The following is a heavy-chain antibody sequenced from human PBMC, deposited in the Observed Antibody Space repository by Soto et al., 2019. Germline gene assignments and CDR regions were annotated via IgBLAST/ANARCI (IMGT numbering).Heavy chain of an antibody. D-gene: IGHD3-3*01. Sequence: PSETLSLTCAVSGGSSSGFYWTWIRQPPGKGLEWIGDINQFGATNYNPSLKSRVTISVESSKNQFSLELTSVTPADTAVYFCALARSFNSRRFDPWGQGTLVTVSS. V-gene: IGHV4-34*01. CDR1: GGSSSGFY. CDR2: INQFGAT. CDR3: ALARSFNSRRFDP. J-gene: IGHJ5*02.